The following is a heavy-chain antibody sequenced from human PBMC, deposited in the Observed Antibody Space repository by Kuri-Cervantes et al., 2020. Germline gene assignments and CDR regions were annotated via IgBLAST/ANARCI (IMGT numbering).Heavy chain of an antibody. D-gene: IGHD6-13*01. Sequence: KVSCKGSGHSFTSYWIGWVRQMPGKGLEWMGIIYPGDSDTRYSPSFQGQVTISADKSISTAYLQWSSLKASDTAMYFCARRRQLVLDAFDIWGQGTTVTVSS. CDR3: ARRRQLVLDAFDI. J-gene: IGHJ3*02. V-gene: IGHV5-51*01. CDR1: GHSFTSYW. CDR2: IYPGDSDT.